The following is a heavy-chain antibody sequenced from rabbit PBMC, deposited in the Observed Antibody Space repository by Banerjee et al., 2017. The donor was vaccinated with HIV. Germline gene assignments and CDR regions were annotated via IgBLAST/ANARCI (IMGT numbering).Heavy chain of an antibody. Sequence: QSLEESGGDLVKPGASLTLTCTASGFSFSSSYWICWVRQAPGKGLEWIGCIYTSSSSTYYASWAKGRFTITKTSSTTVTLQMTSLTAADTATYFCVRAGVYAGSSSYTGFDFNLWGPGTLVTVS. J-gene: IGHJ4*01. CDR3: VRAGVYAGSSSYTGFDFNL. CDR1: GFSFSSSYW. V-gene: IGHV1S40*01. CDR2: IYTSSSST. D-gene: IGHD8-1*01.